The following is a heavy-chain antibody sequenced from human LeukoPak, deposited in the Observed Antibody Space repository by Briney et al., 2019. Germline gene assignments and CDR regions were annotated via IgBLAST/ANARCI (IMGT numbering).Heavy chain of an antibody. V-gene: IGHV3-30*02. CDR1: GFTFSSNG. J-gene: IGHJ6*04. CDR2: IWYDGSNK. D-gene: IGHD1-26*01. CDR3: AKDHSGSYYYYGMDV. Sequence: GGSLRLSCAAPGFTFSSNGMHWVRQAPGKGLEWVAVIWYDGSNKYYADSVKGRFTISRDNSKNTLYLQMNSPRAEDTAVYYCAKDHSGSYYYYGMDVWGKGTTVTVSS.